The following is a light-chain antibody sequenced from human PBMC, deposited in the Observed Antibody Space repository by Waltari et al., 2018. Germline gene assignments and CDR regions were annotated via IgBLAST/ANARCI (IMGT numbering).Light chain of an antibody. CDR1: SSDVGAYNY. V-gene: IGLV2-8*01. Sequence: QSALTQPPSASGSPRQSVTISCTGTSSDVGAYNYVSWYQQYPDKAPKLMIYEVTKRPSGVPDRFSGTKSGNTASLTVSGLQAEDEADYYCISYAGNNKYVLGAGTKVTVL. CDR3: ISYAGNNKYV. CDR2: EVT. J-gene: IGLJ1*01.